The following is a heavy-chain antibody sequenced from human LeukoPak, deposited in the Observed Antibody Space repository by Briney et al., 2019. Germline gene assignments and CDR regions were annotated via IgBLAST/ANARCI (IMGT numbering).Heavy chain of an antibody. J-gene: IGHJ5*02. CDR3: ARTRGYYDILTGYSWFDP. CDR2: ISAYNGNT. CDR1: GYTFTSYG. V-gene: IGHV1-18*01. D-gene: IGHD3-9*01. Sequence: ASVKVSCKASGYTFTSYGISWVRQAPGQGLEWMGWISAYNGNTNYAQKLQGRVTMTTDTSTSTAYMELRSLRSDDTAVYYCARTRGYYDILTGYSWFDPWGQGTLVTVSS.